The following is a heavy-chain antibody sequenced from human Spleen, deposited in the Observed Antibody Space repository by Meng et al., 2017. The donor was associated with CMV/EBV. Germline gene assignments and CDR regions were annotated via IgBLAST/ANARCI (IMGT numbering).Heavy chain of an antibody. CDR3: ARTRSSRHFDY. Sequence: GGSLRLSCAASGFTFSSYAMHWVRQAPGKGLEWVANIQQDGSERNYVGSVKGRFTISRDNAKNSLYLQINSLRAEDTAVYYCARTRSSRHFDYWGQGTLVTVSS. V-gene: IGHV3-7*01. CDR2: IQQDGSER. D-gene: IGHD2-15*01. CDR1: GFTFSSYA. J-gene: IGHJ4*02.